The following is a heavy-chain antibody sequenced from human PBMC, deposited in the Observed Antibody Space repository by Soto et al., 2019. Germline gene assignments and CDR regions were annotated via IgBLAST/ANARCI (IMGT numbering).Heavy chain of an antibody. CDR3: ARDRVFIWFGELLSGYYGMDV. CDR1: GVSVSSGNYY. Sequence: SETLSLTCTVSGVSVSSGNYYWSWIRQPPGKGLEWIGSISSSGSTYYKPSLKSRVAMSVDTSKNQFSIKLTSVTAADTAVYYCARDRVFIWFGELLSGYYGMDVWGQGTTVT. CDR2: ISSSGST. V-gene: IGHV4-39*02. D-gene: IGHD3-10*01. J-gene: IGHJ6*02.